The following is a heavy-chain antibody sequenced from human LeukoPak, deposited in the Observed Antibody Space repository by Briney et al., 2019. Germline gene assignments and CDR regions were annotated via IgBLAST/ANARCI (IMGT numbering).Heavy chain of an antibody. D-gene: IGHD2-15*01. Sequence: PGWSLRLSCAASGFTFDDYAMHWIRQAPGKGLEWVSSISSSSSYIYYADSVKGRFTISRDNAKNSLYLQMNSLRAEDTAVYYCARGHCSGGSCEIDYWGQGTLVTVSS. CDR1: GFTFDDYA. V-gene: IGHV3-21*01. CDR3: ARGHCSGGSCEIDY. J-gene: IGHJ4*02. CDR2: ISSSSSYI.